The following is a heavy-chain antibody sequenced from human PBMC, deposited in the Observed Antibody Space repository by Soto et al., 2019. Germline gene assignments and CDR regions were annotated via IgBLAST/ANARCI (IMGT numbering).Heavy chain of an antibody. CDR2: IYSGSGTT. D-gene: IGHD1-1*01. Sequence: GGSLRLSCAASGFTVNNNHMSWVRQAPGKGLEWVSVIYSGSGTTYYADSVKGRFAISRDNSKNTLYLQMNSLRAEDTAVYYCAKSVYNWNDGFFDYWGQGTLVTVS. CDR3: AKSVYNWNDGFFDY. CDR1: GFTVNNNH. V-gene: IGHV3-66*01. J-gene: IGHJ4*02.